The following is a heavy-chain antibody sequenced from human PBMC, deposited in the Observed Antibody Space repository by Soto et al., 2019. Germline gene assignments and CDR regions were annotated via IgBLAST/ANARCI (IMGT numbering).Heavy chain of an antibody. J-gene: IGHJ4*02. V-gene: IGHV3-72*01. CDR1: GFTLSDHY. D-gene: IGHD3-10*01. CDR3: VRTSHYGSGSWNFDS. Sequence: EVQLVESGGGLVQPGRSLRLSCAGSGFTLSDHYMDWVRQAPGKGLEWVGRTRNKANSYTTEYAASVKGRFTVSSDASLNSVYLQMNSLKTEDTAVYYCVRTSHYGSGSWNFDSWGQGTLVTVYS. CDR2: TRNKANSYTT.